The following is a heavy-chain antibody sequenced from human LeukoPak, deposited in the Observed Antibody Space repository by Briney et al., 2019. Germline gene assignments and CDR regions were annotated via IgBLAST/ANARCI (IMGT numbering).Heavy chain of an antibody. J-gene: IGHJ4*02. CDR3: TRVGYIDEGIDY. V-gene: IGHV3-9*01. Sequence: QSGGSLRLSCAASGFIFDYYGMHWVRQAPGKGLEWVSGISWNSDDIGYADSVKGRFTISRDNAKNSLYLQMNSLRAEDTAIYYCTRVGYIDEGIDYWGQGTLVTVSS. CDR2: ISWNSDDI. D-gene: IGHD5-24*01. CDR1: GFIFDYYG.